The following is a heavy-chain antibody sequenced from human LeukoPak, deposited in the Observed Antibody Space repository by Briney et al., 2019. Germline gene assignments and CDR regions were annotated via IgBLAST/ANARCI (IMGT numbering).Heavy chain of an antibody. CDR2: INPNSGGT. CDR3: ARGPITIFGVVTYYFDY. CDR1: GYTFTGYY. Sequence: ASVKVSCKASGYTFTGYYMHWVRQAPGQGLGWMGWINPNSGGTNYAQKFQGRVTMTRDTSISTAYMELSRLRSDDTAVYYCARGPITIFGVVTYYFDYWGQGTLVTVSS. J-gene: IGHJ4*02. D-gene: IGHD3-3*01. V-gene: IGHV1-2*02.